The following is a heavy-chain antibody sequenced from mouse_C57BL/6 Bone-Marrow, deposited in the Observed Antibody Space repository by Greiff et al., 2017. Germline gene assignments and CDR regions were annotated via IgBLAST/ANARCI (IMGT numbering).Heavy chain of an antibody. V-gene: IGHV1-55*01. J-gene: IGHJ3*01. CDR3: ARGDYDLFAY. Sequence: QVQLQQPGAELVKPGASVKMSCKASGYTFTSYWITWVKQRPGQGLEWIGDVYPGSGSTNYNEKFKSKATLTVDTSSSTAYMQLSSLTTEDSTVYYCARGDYDLFAYWGQGTLVTVSA. D-gene: IGHD2-4*01. CDR1: GYTFTSYW. CDR2: VYPGSGST.